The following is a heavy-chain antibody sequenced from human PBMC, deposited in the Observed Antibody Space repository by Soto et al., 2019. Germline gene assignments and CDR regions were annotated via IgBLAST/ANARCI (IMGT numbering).Heavy chain of an antibody. CDR3: ARVPLRGIAAAGGPFDY. D-gene: IGHD6-13*01. Sequence: ASVKVSCKASGYTFTSYDINWVRQATGQGFEWMGWMNPNSGNANYAQKFQGRVTITANKSMSTAYMELSSLRSEDTAVYYCARVPLRGIAAAGGPFDYWGQGTLVTVSS. CDR2: MNPNSGNA. J-gene: IGHJ4*02. CDR1: GYTFTSYD. V-gene: IGHV1-8*01.